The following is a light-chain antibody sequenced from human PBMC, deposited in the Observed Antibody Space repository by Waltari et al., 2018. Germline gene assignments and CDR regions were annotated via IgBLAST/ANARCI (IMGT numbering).Light chain of an antibody. CDR2: EVT. CDR3: SSYTTSRTYV. Sequence: QSALTQPASVSGSPGQSITISCTGTNSDVGSYNFVSWFQQHPGEAPKLMIYEVTNRPSGVSNRFSGSKSGNTASLSISGLQGEDEADYYGSSYTTSRTYVFGTGTKVTVL. V-gene: IGLV2-14*01. J-gene: IGLJ1*01. CDR1: NSDVGSYNF.